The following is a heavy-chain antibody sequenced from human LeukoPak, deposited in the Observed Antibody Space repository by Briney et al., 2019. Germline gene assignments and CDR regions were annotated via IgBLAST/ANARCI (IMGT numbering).Heavy chain of an antibody. Sequence: HVASVKVSCKASGKTLITYVISWVRQAPGQGLEWMGWISGYNHNTQYTQRFQGRVTMTTDTSTNTAFMELRNLKSDDTAVYYCASGSDFNIQSAQPGEWDYYAMDVWGQGTTVIVSS. V-gene: IGHV1-18*01. CDR2: ISGYNHNT. J-gene: IGHJ6*02. CDR3: ASGSDFNIQSAQPGEWDYYAMDV. D-gene: IGHD3-10*01. CDR1: GKTLITYV.